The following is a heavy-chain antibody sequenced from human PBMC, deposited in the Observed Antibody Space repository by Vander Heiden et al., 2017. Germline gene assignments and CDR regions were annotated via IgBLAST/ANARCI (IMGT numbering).Heavy chain of an antibody. CDR3: ARGGSSWSAEYFQY. J-gene: IGHJ1*01. CDR1: GYIVSNYG. D-gene: IGHD6-13*01. Sequence: QVQLVQSGAEVKKPGASVKVSCKASGYIVSNYGISWVRQAPGQGLEWMGWISGYNGNTKYAQKFQGRVTMTTDTSTSTAYMELRSLRSDDTAVYFCARGGSSWSAEYFQYWGQGTLVTVSS. V-gene: IGHV1-18*01. CDR2: ISGYNGNT.